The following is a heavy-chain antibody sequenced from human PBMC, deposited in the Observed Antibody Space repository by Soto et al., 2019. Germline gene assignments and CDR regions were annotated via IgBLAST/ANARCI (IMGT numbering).Heavy chain of an antibody. CDR2: ITGSGAST. CDR1: GFTFSSYA. CDR3: AKADRVYNSSSGNDF. J-gene: IGHJ4*02. V-gene: IGHV3-23*01. Sequence: GGSLRLSCAASGFTFSSYAISLVRLAPGKGLEWVSTITGSGASTYYADSVKSRFTISRDNSENTLYLQMNSLRAEDTAFYYCAKADRVYNSSSGNDFSGQGTLDTVSS. D-gene: IGHD6-6*01.